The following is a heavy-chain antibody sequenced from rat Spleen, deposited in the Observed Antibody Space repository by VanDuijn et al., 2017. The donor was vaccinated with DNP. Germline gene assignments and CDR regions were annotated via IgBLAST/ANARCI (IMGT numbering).Heavy chain of an antibody. D-gene: IGHD5-1*01. V-gene: IGHV1-43*01. CDR3: ARVQLGYYAMDA. CDR2: INTGNGGT. CDR1: GYTFTTYY. J-gene: IGHJ4*01. Sequence: QIQLQQSGAELAKPGSSVKISCEASGYTFTTYYIAWIKQTTGQGLEFIGYINTGNGGTNYNEKFKGKATLTVDKSSSTVFMQLSSLTPDDSAVYYCARVQLGYYAMDAWGQGTSVTVSS.